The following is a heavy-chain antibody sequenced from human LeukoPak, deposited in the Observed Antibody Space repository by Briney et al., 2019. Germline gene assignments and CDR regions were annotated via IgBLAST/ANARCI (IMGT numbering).Heavy chain of an antibody. CDR3: AREAFAVTPFDY. CDR1: GGSISSYY. D-gene: IGHD4-17*01. Sequence: SETLSLTCTVSGGSISSYYWSWIRQPAGKGLEWIVRIYTSGSTNYNPSLKSRVTISVDKSKNQFSLKLSSVTAADTAVYYCAREAFAVTPFDYWGQGTLVTVSS. V-gene: IGHV4-4*07. J-gene: IGHJ4*02. CDR2: IYTSGST.